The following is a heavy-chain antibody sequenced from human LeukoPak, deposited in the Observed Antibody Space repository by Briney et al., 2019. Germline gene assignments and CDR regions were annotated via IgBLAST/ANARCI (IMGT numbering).Heavy chain of an antibody. CDR2: ISAYNGNT. V-gene: IGHV1-18*01. CDR3: ARAGSGSYYLRFDP. Sequence: ASVTVSCKASVCTFTSYGISWVRQAPGQGLEWMGWISAYNGNTNYAQKLQGRVTMTTDTSTSTAYMELRSLRSDDTAVYYCARAGSGSYYLRFDPWGQGTLVTVSS. J-gene: IGHJ5*02. CDR1: VCTFTSYG. D-gene: IGHD1-26*01.